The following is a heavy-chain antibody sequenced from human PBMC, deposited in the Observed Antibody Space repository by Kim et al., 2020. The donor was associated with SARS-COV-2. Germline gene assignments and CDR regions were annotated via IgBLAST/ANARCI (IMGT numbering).Heavy chain of an antibody. CDR2: ISPSGSTM. CDR3: ARDTPYFDFWSGQLDV. Sequence: GGSLRLSCAASGFPFINYEMHWVRQPPGKGLEWISYISPSGSTMYYAESVEGRFTVSRDNAKNSLYLQISSLRAEDTATYYCARDTPYFDFWSGQLDVWGEGTTVTVSS. V-gene: IGHV3-48*03. J-gene: IGHJ6*04. CDR1: GFPFINYE. D-gene: IGHD3-3*01.